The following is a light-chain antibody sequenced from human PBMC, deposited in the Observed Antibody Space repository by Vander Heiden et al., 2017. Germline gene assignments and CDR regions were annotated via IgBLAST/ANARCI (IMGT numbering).Light chain of an antibody. CDR2: DDS. Sequence: SSQPTQPSLASVPPGQTAMTYSSGDVLVKKYARWYQQKPGQAPGLVIYDDSKRPSGVPERFSGSNSGNTATLTISGAQVEDEADYYCYSAAGNNLWVFGGGTKLTVL. CDR1: VLVKKY. V-gene: IGLV3-27*01. CDR3: YSAAGNNLWV. J-gene: IGLJ3*02.